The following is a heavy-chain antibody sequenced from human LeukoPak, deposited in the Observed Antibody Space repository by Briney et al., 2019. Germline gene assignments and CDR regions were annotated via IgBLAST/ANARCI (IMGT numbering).Heavy chain of an antibody. D-gene: IGHD3-10*01. CDR1: GGSISSGSYY. V-gene: IGHV4-61*02. CDR2: IYTSGST. J-gene: IGHJ4*02. CDR3: ARTRYYYNSRSYGAPYYFDY. Sequence: PSQTLSLTCTVSGGSISSGSYYWSWIRQPAGKGLEWIGRIYTSGSTNYNPSLKSRVTISVDTSKNQFSLKLSSVTAADTAAYYCARTRYYYNSRSYGAPYYFDYWGQGALVTVSS.